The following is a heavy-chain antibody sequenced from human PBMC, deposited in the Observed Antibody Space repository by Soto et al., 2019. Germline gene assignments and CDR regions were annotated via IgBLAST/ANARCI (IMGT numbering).Heavy chain of an antibody. V-gene: IGHV5-51*01. D-gene: IGHD5-12*01. CDR1: GYSFTSYW. CDR2: IYPGDSDT. J-gene: IGHJ3*02. CDR3: ASQEMATKNVDAFDI. Sequence: EVQLVQSGAEVKKPGESLKISCKGSGYSFTSYWIGWVRQMPGKGLEWMGIIYPGDSDTRYSPSFQGQVTISADKSISPAYLQGSSLKASDTAMYYCASQEMATKNVDAFDIWGQGTMVTVSS.